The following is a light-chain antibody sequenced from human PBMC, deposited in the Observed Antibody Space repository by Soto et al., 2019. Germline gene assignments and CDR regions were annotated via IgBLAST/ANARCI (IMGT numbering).Light chain of an antibody. V-gene: IGLV4-60*02. CDR1: SGHSNYV. Sequence: QPVLTQSSSASASLGSSVKLTCTLSSGHSNYVIAWHQRRPGKAPRYLMKLEGSGSYNKGSGVPDRFSGSSSGADRYLTISDLLFEDEADYYCETWDSNTRVFGGGTKVTVL. CDR3: ETWDSNTRV. J-gene: IGLJ3*02. CDR2: LEGSGSY.